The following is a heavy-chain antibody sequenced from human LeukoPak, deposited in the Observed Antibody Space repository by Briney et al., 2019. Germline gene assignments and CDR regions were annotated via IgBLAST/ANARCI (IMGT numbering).Heavy chain of an antibody. CDR1: GYSISSGYY. Sequence: SETLSLTCTVSGYSISSGYYWGWIRQPPGKGLEWIGSIYHSGSTYYNPSLKSRVTISEDTSKNQFSLKLSSVTAADTAVYYCARDFPPMVRARTEVDYWGQGTLVTVSS. D-gene: IGHD3-10*01. J-gene: IGHJ4*02. CDR2: IYHSGST. V-gene: IGHV4-38-2*02. CDR3: ARDFPPMVRARTEVDY.